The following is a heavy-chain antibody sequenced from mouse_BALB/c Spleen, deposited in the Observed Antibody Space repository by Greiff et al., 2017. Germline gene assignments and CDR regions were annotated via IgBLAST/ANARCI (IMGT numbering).Heavy chain of an antibody. D-gene: IGHD2-1*01. J-gene: IGHJ2*01. CDR2: ISYDGSN. V-gene: IGHV3-6*02. CDR3: ARGIYYGNYLYYFDY. CDR1: GYSFTSGYF. Sequence: EVQLQQSGPGLVKPSQSLSLTCSVTGYSFTSGYFWYWIRQFPGNKLEWMGYISYDGSNNYNPSLKNRISITRDTSKNQFFLKLNSVTTEDTATYYCARGIYYGNYLYYFDYWGQGTTLTVSS.